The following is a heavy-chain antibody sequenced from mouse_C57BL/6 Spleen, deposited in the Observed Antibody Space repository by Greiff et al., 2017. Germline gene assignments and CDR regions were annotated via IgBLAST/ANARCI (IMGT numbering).Heavy chain of an antibody. Sequence: VQLQQSGPGLVQPSQSLSITCTVSGFSLTSYGVHWVRQSPGKGLEWLGVIWSGGSTDYNAAFISRLGISKDNSKSQVFFKMNSLRADDTAIYYCARAYGNYTYYFDYWGQGTTLTVSS. CDR2: IWSGGST. CDR3: ARAYGNYTYYFDY. J-gene: IGHJ2*01. D-gene: IGHD2-10*02. V-gene: IGHV2-2*01. CDR1: GFSLTSYG.